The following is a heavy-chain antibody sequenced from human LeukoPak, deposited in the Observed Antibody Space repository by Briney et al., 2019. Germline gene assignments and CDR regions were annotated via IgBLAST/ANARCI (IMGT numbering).Heavy chain of an antibody. CDR2: ISGDGAST. J-gene: IGHJ4*02. CDR3: VKDILGGGSFDY. V-gene: IGHV3-43*02. CDR1: GXTFDDYA. D-gene: IGHD3-16*01. Sequence: GGSLRLSCAASGXTFDDYAMHWVRQDPGKGLEWVSLISGDGASTYYTESVRGRFTISRDNSKNSLYLQMNSLRTEDTALYYCVKDILGGGSFDYWGQGTLVTVSS.